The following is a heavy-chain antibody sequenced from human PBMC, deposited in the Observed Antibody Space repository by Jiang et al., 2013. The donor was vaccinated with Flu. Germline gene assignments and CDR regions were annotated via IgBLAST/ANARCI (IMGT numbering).Heavy chain of an antibody. J-gene: IGHJ6*02. Sequence: QLVESGAEVKKPGASVKVSCKASGYTFTSYYMHWVRQAPGQGLEWMGIINPSGGSTSYAQKFQGRVTMTRDTSTSTVYMELSSLRSEDTAVYYCARDWSGGLNYYGMDVWGQGTTVTVSS. CDR3: ARDWSGGLNYYGMDV. CDR2: INPSGGST. CDR1: GYTFTSYY. D-gene: IGHD2-15*01. V-gene: IGHV1-46*01.